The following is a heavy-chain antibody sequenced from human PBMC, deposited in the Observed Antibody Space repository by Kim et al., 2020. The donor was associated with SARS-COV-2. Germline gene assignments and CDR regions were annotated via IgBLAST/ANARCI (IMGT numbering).Heavy chain of an antibody. Sequence: GGSLRLSCAASGFTFSSYAMSWVRQAPGKGLEWVSAIIGSGGSTYYADSVKGRFTISRDNSKNTLYLQMNSLRAEDTAVYYCAKGRSGSYYNGGDYWGQGTLVTVSS. CDR2: IIGSGGST. D-gene: IGHD3-10*01. V-gene: IGHV3-23*01. CDR1: GFTFSSYA. J-gene: IGHJ4*02. CDR3: AKGRSGSYYNGGDY.